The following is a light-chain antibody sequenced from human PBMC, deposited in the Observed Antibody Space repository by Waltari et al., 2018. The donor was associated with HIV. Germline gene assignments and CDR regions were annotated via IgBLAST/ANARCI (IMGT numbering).Light chain of an antibody. CDR2: DVF. Sequence: DIQMTQSPSSLSASVGDRVTITCRASQTVSTKLHWYKQRPGQAPKVLIYDVFNLQSGVPSRFSGSGSETEFTLTITSLQPDDFASYFCQQTFSNPLTFGPGTKVDVK. CDR1: QTVSTK. J-gene: IGKJ3*01. V-gene: IGKV1-39*01. CDR3: QQTFSNPLT.